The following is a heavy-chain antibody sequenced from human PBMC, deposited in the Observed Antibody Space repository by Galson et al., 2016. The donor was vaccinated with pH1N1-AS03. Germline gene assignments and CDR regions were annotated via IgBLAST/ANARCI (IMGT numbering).Heavy chain of an antibody. D-gene: IGHD3-10*01. CDR1: GFTFDDYA. CDR2: INWNSDNI. Sequence: SLRLSCAASGFTFDDYAMHWVRQAPGKGLEWVSGINWNSDNIDYADSVRGRFTISRDNAKNSLYLQMNSLRDEETALYYCAKDLDRVTAFVTLPYYWGQGTLVILPS. CDR3: AKDLDRVTAFVTLPYY. V-gene: IGHV3-9*01. J-gene: IGHJ4*02.